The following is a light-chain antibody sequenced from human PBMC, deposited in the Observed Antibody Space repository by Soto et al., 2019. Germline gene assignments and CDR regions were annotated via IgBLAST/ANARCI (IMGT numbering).Light chain of an antibody. CDR3: SSYAGSNNYV. CDR1: SSDIGVYHY. J-gene: IGLJ1*01. Sequence: QSVLTQPPSASGSPGQSVTVSCTGTSSDIGVYHYVSWYQQHPGKAPKLLIYEVTKRPSGVPDRFSGSKSGNTASLTVSGLQGDDEADYYCSSYAGSNNYVFGTGTKVTVL. V-gene: IGLV2-8*01. CDR2: EVT.